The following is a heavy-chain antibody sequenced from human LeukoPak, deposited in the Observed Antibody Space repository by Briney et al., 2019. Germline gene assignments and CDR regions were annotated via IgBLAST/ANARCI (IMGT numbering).Heavy chain of an antibody. J-gene: IGHJ5*02. CDR2: ISGSGGST. Sequence: GGSLRLSCAASGFTFSSYSMNWVRQAPGKGLEWVSAISGSGGSTYYAGSVKGRFTISRDNSKNTLYLQMNSLRAEDTAVYYCAKDAELWFGELSYWFDPWGQGTLVTVSS. V-gene: IGHV3-23*01. D-gene: IGHD3-10*01. CDR3: AKDAELWFGELSYWFDP. CDR1: GFTFSSYS.